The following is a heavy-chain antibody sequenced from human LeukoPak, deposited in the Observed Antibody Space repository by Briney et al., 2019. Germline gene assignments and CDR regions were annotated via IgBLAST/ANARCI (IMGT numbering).Heavy chain of an antibody. D-gene: IGHD5-18*01. CDR3: ARGRGYSYGYFDY. J-gene: IGHJ4*02. Sequence: PSETLSLTCTVSGGSISSGGYYWSWIRQHPGKGLEWIGYIYYGGSTYYNPSLKSRVTISVDTSKNQFSLKLSSVTAADTAVYYCARGRGYSYGYFDYWGQGTLVTVSS. CDR1: GGSISSGGYY. CDR2: IYYGGST. V-gene: IGHV4-31*03.